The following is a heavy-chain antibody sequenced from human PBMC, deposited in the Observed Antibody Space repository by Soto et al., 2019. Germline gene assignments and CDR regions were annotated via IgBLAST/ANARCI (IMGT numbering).Heavy chain of an antibody. CDR1: GDSVSSNSAA. J-gene: IGHJ4*02. CDR2: TYYRSKWYS. CDR3: ARGRHSTSSETVSTASFNY. Sequence: SQTLSLTCAISGDSVSSNSAAWNWIRQSPSRGLEWLGRTYYRSKWYSEYAVSVKSRITINPDTSKNQFSLQLKSVTPEDTAVYYCARGRHSTSSETVSTASFNYWGQGTLVTVSS. D-gene: IGHD5-12*01. V-gene: IGHV6-1*01.